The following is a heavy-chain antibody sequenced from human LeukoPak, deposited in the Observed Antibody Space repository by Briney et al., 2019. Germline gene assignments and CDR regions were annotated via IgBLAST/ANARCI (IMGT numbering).Heavy chain of an antibody. D-gene: IGHD6-19*01. V-gene: IGHV4-34*01. CDR3: ARGRISQWLVRFDY. CDR1: GGSLCGYY. J-gene: IGHJ4*02. CDR2: INHSGST. Sequence: PSEALSLTCAVYGGSLCGYYWSSIRQPPGKGLEWIGEINHSGSTNYNPSLKSRVTLSVDTSKNQFSLKLSSVTAADTAVYYCARGRISQWLVRFDYWGQGTLVTVSS.